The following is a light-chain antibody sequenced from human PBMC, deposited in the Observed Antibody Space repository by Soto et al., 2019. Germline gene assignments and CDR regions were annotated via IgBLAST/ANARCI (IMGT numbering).Light chain of an antibody. CDR2: DVA. Sequence: QSVLTQPASVSGSPGQSITISCTGTSSDVGAYNYVSWYQHHPGKAPKLMLYDVANRPSGVSNRFSGSKSGNTASLTISGLQAGDEADYYCNSYTSSSTYVFGTGTKVTVL. CDR1: SSDVGAYNY. CDR3: NSYTSSSTYV. J-gene: IGLJ1*01. V-gene: IGLV2-14*03.